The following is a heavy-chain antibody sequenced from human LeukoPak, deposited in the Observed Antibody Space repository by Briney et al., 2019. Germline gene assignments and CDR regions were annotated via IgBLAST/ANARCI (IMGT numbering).Heavy chain of an antibody. Sequence: SETLSLTCTVSGGSISSTSYYWGWIRQPPGKGLDWIGSIYYGGTTYYNPSLHSRVTMAVDTSKNQFSLKLSSVTAADTAVYYCAIESSGYPNYDYYFDYWGQGTLVTVSS. CDR1: GGSISSTSYY. CDR2: IYYGGTT. CDR3: AIESSGYPNYDYYFDY. J-gene: IGHJ4*02. D-gene: IGHD3-22*01. V-gene: IGHV4-39*01.